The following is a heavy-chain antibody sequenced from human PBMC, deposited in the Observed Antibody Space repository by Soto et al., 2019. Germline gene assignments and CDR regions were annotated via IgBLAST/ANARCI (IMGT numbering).Heavy chain of an antibody. J-gene: IGHJ4*02. Sequence: EMQLLESGGGLVQPGGSLRLSCAASGFTFSSYAMSWVRQAPGKGLEWVSAISGSGGSTYYADSVKGRFTISRDNSKNSLYLQMNSLVAEDTSVYYCAYTSTPSDYWGQGTLVTVSS. CDR1: GFTFSSYA. V-gene: IGHV3-23*01. CDR3: AYTSTPSDY. CDR2: ISGSGGST. D-gene: IGHD1-26*01.